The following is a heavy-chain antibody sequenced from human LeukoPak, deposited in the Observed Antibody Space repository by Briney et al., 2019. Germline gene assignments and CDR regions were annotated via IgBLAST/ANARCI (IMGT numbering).Heavy chain of an antibody. Sequence: ASVKVSCKVSGYTLSELSIHRLRQAPGKGLEWVGGLDPNDGETIYAQKFQGRVIMTEDTSTDTAYMELSSLRSEDTAVFYCGTCFLRSTPPLPYCGQGTLATVSS. CDR3: GTCFLRSTPPLPY. V-gene: IGHV1-24*01. D-gene: IGHD2-15*01. CDR1: GYTLSELS. CDR2: LDPNDGET. J-gene: IGHJ4*02.